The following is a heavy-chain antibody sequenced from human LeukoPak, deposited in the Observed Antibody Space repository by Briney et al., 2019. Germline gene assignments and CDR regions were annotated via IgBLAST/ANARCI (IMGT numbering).Heavy chain of an antibody. CDR3: TGDSGNWFHP. Sequence: GGSLRLFCAASGFIFTSHGMHWVRQAPGKGLECVAVVWFDGSKKYYADSVKGRFTISRDNSKNTVYLQMSSLRAEDMAVYYCTGDSGNWFHPWGQGALVTVSS. CDR1: GFIFTSHG. V-gene: IGHV3-33*01. CDR2: VWFDGSKK. J-gene: IGHJ5*02.